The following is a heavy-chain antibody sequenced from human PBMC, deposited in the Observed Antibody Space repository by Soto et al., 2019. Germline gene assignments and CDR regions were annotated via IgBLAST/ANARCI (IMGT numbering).Heavy chain of an antibody. D-gene: IGHD3-3*01. CDR1: GFTFSSYA. V-gene: IGHV3-23*01. CDR2: MSGAGRSS. Sequence: DVQLLESGGDLVQPGGSLRLSCAASGFTFSSYAMSWVRQAPGKGLEWVSSMSGAGRSSYDADSVKGRFTISRDKSKNTLSLQMNNLRAEDTALYYCTKGLIFGVENSYDSWGQGTLVTVSS. J-gene: IGHJ4*02. CDR3: TKGLIFGVENSYDS.